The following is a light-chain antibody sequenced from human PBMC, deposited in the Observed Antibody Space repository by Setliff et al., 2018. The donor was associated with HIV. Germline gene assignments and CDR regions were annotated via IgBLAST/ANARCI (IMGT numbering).Light chain of an antibody. V-gene: IGLV2-14*03. Sequence: QSALTQPASVSGSPGQSITISCTGTSSDVGDYNYVSWYQQHPGKAPKVMIYDVSNRPSGVSNRFSGSKSGNTATLTISGLQAEDEADYYCNSYSTSSTPLYVFGTGTKVTVL. CDR2: DVS. CDR1: SSDVGDYNY. J-gene: IGLJ1*01. CDR3: NSYSTSSTPLYV.